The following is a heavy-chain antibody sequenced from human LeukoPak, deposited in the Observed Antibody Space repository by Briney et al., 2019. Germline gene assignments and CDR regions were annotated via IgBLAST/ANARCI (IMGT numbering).Heavy chain of an antibody. V-gene: IGHV1-18*04. Sequence: ASVKVSCKASGYTFTDYYMHWVRQAPGQGLEWVGWISAHTGDTNYAQKVQGRVTMTTGTSTSTIYMELRSLKSDDTAIYYCARESPGNFDFWGQGTLVTVSS. CDR3: ARESPGNFDF. D-gene: IGHD1-26*01. CDR1: GYTFTDYY. J-gene: IGHJ4*02. CDR2: ISAHTGDT.